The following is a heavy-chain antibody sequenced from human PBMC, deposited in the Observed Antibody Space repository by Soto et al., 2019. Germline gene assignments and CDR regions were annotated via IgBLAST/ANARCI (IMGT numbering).Heavy chain of an antibody. CDR3: AKKYNSGGGGPNWFDP. CDR1: GFTFSTFV. CDR2: ISTSGDRT. V-gene: IGHV3-23*01. J-gene: IGHJ5*02. Sequence: EVQLLESGGDLVQPGGSLRLSCAASGFTFSTFVMNWVRQAPGEGLEWLSAISTSGDRTYYADSVKGRFTISRDNSKNPLYSQMPSLGGENTAIYYCAKKYNSGGGGPNWFDPWGQGTLVTVSS. D-gene: IGHD3-10*01.